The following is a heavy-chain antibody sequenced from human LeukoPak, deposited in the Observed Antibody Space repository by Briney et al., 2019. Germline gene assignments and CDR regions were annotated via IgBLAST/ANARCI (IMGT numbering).Heavy chain of an antibody. Sequence: ASVKVSCKASGYTFTSYGISWVRQAPGQGLEWMGWISAYNSNTNYAQKLQGRVTMTTDTSTSTAYMELRSLRSDDTAVYYCARAERIAARRNGDFDYWGQGTLVTVSS. CDR1: GYTFTSYG. CDR2: ISAYNSNT. CDR3: ARAERIAARRNGDFDY. J-gene: IGHJ4*02. D-gene: IGHD6-6*01. V-gene: IGHV1-18*01.